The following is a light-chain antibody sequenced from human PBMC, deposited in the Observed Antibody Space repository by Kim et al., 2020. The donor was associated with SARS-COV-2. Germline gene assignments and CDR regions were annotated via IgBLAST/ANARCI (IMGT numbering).Light chain of an antibody. CDR3: MQATDFPRT. V-gene: IGKV2-24*01. CDR1: PSPAHSNGNTY. CDR2: KIS. J-gene: IGKJ1*01. Sequence: PVPISCRSSPSPAHSNGNTYLSWLQQRPGQPPRLLIYKISNRLSGVTDRCSGSGAGTDFTLRINRVELEDVGVYYCMQATDFPRTFGQGTKVDIK.